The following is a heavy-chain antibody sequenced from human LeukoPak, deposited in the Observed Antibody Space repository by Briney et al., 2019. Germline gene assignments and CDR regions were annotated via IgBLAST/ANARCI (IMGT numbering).Heavy chain of an antibody. D-gene: IGHD3-3*01. Sequence: GASVKISCKVSGYTFTDYYMHWVQQAPGKGLEWMGLVDPEDCETIYAEKFQGRVTITADTFTDTAYLDPKRLRSEDTAVYYCAPPKLRFLEWLLLIWGQGTLVTVSS. CDR3: APPKLRFLEWLLLI. CDR1: GYTFTDYY. CDR2: VDPEDCET. J-gene: IGHJ4*02. V-gene: IGHV1-69-2*01.